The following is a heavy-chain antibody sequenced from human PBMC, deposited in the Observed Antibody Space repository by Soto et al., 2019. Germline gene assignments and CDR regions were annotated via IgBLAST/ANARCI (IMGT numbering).Heavy chain of an antibody. J-gene: IGHJ4*02. Sequence: QVQLVQSGPEGKKPGASVKVSCKTSGYTFTSYGISWVRQAPGQGLEWMGWISTDKGKTNYAQKFQGRVTMPTDTSTITAYMQQRSLRSDDTAVYYCATRSPAFDYWGQGTLVTVFS. CDR1: GYTFTSYG. V-gene: IGHV1-18*01. CDR3: ATRSPAFDY. CDR2: ISTDKGKT.